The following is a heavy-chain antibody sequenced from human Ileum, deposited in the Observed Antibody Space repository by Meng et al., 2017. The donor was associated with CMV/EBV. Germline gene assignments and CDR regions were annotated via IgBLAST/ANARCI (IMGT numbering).Heavy chain of an antibody. Sequence: GESLKISCAASGFTFSSYWMYWVRQTPGKGLVYISRIDGDWGNTDHADSVKGRFTISRDNAKNTLYLQMSSQTAEDTAVYYCARQPVTDFWDAIDYWGRGTLVTVSS. D-gene: IGHD3-3*01. CDR1: GFTFSSYW. CDR3: ARQPVTDFWDAIDY. J-gene: IGHJ4*02. V-gene: IGHV3-74*01. CDR2: IDGDWGNT.